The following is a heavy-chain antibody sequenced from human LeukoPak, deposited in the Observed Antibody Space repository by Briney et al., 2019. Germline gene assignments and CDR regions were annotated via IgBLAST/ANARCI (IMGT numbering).Heavy chain of an antibody. CDR1: GYTFTSYG. Sequence: ASVKVSCKASGYTFTSYGISWVRQAPGQGLEWMGWIGAYNGNTNYAQKLQGRVTMTTDTSTSTAYMELRSLRSDDTAVYYCAREYGGFWTTVTTYYFDYWGQGTLVTVSS. D-gene: IGHD4-17*01. CDR2: IGAYNGNT. J-gene: IGHJ4*02. CDR3: AREYGGFWTTVTTYYFDY. V-gene: IGHV1-18*01.